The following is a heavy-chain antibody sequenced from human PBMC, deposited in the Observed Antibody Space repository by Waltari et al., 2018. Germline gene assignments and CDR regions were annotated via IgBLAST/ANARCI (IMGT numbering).Heavy chain of an antibody. CDR3: ARSRRGDYYDPSSH. V-gene: IGHV3-21*01. CDR1: GFFFSNFG. Sequence: EVSLVESGGKVVKPGGSLSLSCANSGFFFSNFGLNWFRLAPGKGLEWVATISMSGNIIFYGQSVEGRFTISRDNAKKSVFLQMNSLRADDTAIYYCARSRRGDYYDPSSHWGQGTLVTVSS. D-gene: IGHD3-16*01. J-gene: IGHJ4*02. CDR2: ISMSGNII.